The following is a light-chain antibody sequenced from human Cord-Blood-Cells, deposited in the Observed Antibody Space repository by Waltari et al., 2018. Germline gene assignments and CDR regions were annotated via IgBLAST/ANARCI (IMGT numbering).Light chain of an antibody. Sequence: QSALTQPASVSGSPGQPITISCTGTSSDVGGYNYVSWYQQHPGKAPKLMIYDGSNRPSGVSNRFSGSKSGNTASLTISGLQAEDEADYYCSSYTSSSTRVFGGGTKLTVL. V-gene: IGLV2-14*03. CDR3: SSYTSSSTRV. CDR2: DGS. J-gene: IGLJ3*02. CDR1: SSDVGGYNY.